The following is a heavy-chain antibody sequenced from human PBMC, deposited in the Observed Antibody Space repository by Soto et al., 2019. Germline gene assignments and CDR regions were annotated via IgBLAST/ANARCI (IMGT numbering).Heavy chain of an antibody. CDR2: ISGSGGST. J-gene: IGHJ4*02. Sequence: EVQLLESGGGLVQPGGSLRLSCAASGFTFSSYAMSWVRQAPGKGLEWVSAISGSGGSTYYADSVKGRFTISRDNSKNTLYLQMNGLRAEDTAVYYCAKDLEAISTGDIVVVVAATLNDYWGQGTLVTVSS. D-gene: IGHD2-15*01. CDR1: GFTFSSYA. CDR3: AKDLEAISTGDIVVVVAATLNDY. V-gene: IGHV3-23*01.